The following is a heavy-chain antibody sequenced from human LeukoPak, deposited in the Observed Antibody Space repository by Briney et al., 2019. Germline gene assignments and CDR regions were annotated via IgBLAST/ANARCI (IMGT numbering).Heavy chain of an antibody. CDR1: GFTFSSYG. D-gene: IGHD5-18*01. Sequence: GGSLRLSCAASGFTFSSYGMSWVRQAPGPGLELVSSISGSGGTTYYADSVKGRFTISRDNSKNTLYLQMNSLRADDTAVYSCAKDPPTVMANAFHIWGQGTMVTVS. V-gene: IGHV3-23*01. J-gene: IGHJ3*02. CDR2: ISGSGGTT. CDR3: AKDPPTVMANAFHI.